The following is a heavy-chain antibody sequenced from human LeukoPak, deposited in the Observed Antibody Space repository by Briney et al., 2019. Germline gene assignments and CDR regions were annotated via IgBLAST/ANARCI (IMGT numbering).Heavy chain of an antibody. CDR3: ARDRATYYYDSSGYYYVSSDAFDI. CDR2: INPSGGST. D-gene: IGHD3-22*01. CDR1: GYTFTSYY. V-gene: IGHV1-46*01. J-gene: IGHJ3*02. Sequence: ASVKVSCKASGYTFTSYYIHWVRQAPGQGLEWMGIINPSGGSTSNAQNFQGRVTMTRDTSTSTVYMELSSLRSEDTAMYYCARDRATYYYDSSGYYYVSSDAFDIWGQGTMVTVSS.